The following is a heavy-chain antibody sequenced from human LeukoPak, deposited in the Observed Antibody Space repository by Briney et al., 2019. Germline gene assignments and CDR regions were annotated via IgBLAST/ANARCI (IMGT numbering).Heavy chain of an antibody. CDR3: ARGMVRGVIADP. CDR2: IYTSGST. CDR1: GGSISSGSYY. D-gene: IGHD3-10*01. J-gene: IGHJ5*02. V-gene: IGHV4-61*02. Sequence: SETLSLTCTVSGGSISSGSYYWSWIRQPAGKGLEWIGRIYTSGSTNYNPSLKSRVTISVDTSKNQFSLKLSSVTAADTAVYYCARGMVRGVIADPWGQGTLVTVPS.